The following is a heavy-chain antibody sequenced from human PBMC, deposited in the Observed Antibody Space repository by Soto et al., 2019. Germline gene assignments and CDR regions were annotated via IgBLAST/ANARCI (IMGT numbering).Heavy chain of an antibody. Sequence: GGSLSLSPAAPGSVVVTEGVSWFRTAPCKRLVGVPAISGSGGSTYYADSVKGRFTISRDNSKNTLYLQMNSLRAEDTAVYYCAKGLLRYFDWLSAPRSPYYYYGMDVWGQGTTVTVSS. CDR3: AKGLLRYFDWLSAPRSPYYYYGMDV. J-gene: IGHJ6*02. D-gene: IGHD3-9*01. CDR2: ISGSGGST. V-gene: IGHV3-23*01. CDR1: GSVVVTEG.